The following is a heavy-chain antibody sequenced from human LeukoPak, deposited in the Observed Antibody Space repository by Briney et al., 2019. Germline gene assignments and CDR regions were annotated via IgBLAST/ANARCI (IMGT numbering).Heavy chain of an antibody. J-gene: IGHJ4*02. CDR3: ARSDPGYDYVWGSYRYDY. D-gene: IGHD3-16*02. CDR2: IYYSGST. Sequence: PSETLSLTCTVSGGSISSYYWSWIRQPPGKGLEWIGYIYYSGSTNYNPSLKSRVTISVDTSKNQFSLKLSSVTAADTAVYYCARSDPGYDYVWGSYRYDYWGQGTLVTVSS. V-gene: IGHV4-59*08. CDR1: GGSISSYY.